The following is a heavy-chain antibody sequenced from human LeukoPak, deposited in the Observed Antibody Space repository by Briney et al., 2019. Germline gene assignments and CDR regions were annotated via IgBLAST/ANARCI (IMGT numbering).Heavy chain of an antibody. CDR2: IKSKTDGGTT. CDR1: GFTFDNAW. CDR3: TTGAGDGYNKRHYFDY. V-gene: IGHV3-15*01. D-gene: IGHD5-24*01. Sequence: PGGSLRLSCAASGFTFDNAWMTWVRQAPGKGLEWVGRIKSKTDGGTTSYAAPVRGRLSISRDDSKDTLYLQMNSLKTEDTAVYYCTTGAGDGYNKRHYFDYWGQGTLVTVSS. J-gene: IGHJ4*02.